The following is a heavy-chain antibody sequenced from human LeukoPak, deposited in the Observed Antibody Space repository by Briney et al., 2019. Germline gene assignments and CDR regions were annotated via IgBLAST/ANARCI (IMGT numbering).Heavy chain of an antibody. CDR1: GLTFGSYA. CDR3: AKDSRVVVVAALDY. Sequence: GGSLRLSCAASGLTFGSYAMSWVRQAPGKGLEWVSAISGSGGSTYYADSVKGRFTISRDNSKNTLYLQMNSLRAEDTAVYYCAKDSRVVVVAALDYWGQGTLVTVSS. CDR2: ISGSGGST. V-gene: IGHV3-23*01. J-gene: IGHJ4*02. D-gene: IGHD2-15*01.